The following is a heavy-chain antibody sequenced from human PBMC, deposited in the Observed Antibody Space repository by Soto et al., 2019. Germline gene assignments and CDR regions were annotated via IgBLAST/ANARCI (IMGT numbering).Heavy chain of an antibody. V-gene: IGHV3-21*01. CDR3: ARERHLPVLIASDAFDI. CDR1: GFTFSSYS. J-gene: IGHJ3*02. CDR2: ISSSSSYI. Sequence: PGGSLRLSCAASGFTFSSYSMNWVRQAPGKGLEWVSSISSSSSYIYYADSVKGRFTISRDNAKNSLYLQMNSLRAEDTAVYYCARERHLPVLIASDAFDIWGQGTMVTVSS.